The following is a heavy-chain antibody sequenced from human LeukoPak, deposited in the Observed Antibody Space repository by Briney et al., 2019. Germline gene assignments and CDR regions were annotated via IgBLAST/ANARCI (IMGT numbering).Heavy chain of an antibody. CDR2: ISSSGSTI. V-gene: IGHV3-11*01. CDR1: GFTFSDYY. CDR3: ARDYNGLDSLSRRRNWFDP. D-gene: IGHD1-1*01. J-gene: IGHJ5*02. Sequence: PGGSLRLSRAASGFTFSDYYMSWIRQAPGKGLEWVSYISSSGSTIYYADSVKGRFTISRDNAKNSLYLQMNSLRAEDTAVYYCARDYNGLDSLSRRRNWFDPWGQGTLVTVSS.